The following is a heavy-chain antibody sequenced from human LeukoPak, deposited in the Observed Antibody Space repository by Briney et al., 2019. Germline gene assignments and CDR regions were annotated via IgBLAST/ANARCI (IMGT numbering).Heavy chain of an antibody. J-gene: IGHJ4*02. V-gene: IGHV1-2*02. CDR2: INPNSGGT. D-gene: IGHD2-21*01. CDR3: ARTYCGGDCYNSPYYLDY. CDR1: GYTFTGYY. Sequence: ASVKVPCKASGYTFTGYYMHWVRQAPGQGLEWMGWINPNSGGTNYAQKFQGRVTMTRDTSISTAYMELSRLRSDDTAVYYCARTYCGGDCYNSPYYLDYWGQGTLVTVSS.